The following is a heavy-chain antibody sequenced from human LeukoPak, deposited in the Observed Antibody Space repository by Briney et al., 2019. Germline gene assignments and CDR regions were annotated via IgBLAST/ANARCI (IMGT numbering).Heavy chain of an antibody. D-gene: IGHD3-10*01. CDR1: GGSISSGDYY. CDR2: IYYSGNT. Sequence: SQTLSLTRTVSGGSISSGDYYWSWIRQPPGKGLEWIGYIYYSGNTNYNSSLESRVTISVDTSKNQFSLRLNSVTAADTAVYYCVRGRAWFDPWGQGTLVTVSS. CDR3: VRGRAWFDP. V-gene: IGHV4-61*08. J-gene: IGHJ5*02.